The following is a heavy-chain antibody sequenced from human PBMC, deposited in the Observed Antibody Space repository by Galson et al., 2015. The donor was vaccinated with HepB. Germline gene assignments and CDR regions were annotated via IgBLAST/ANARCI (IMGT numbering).Heavy chain of an antibody. Sequence: SLRLSCAASGFTFSSYWMSWVRQAPGKGLEWVANIKQYGSEKYYVDSVKGRFTISRDNAKNSLYLQMNSLRAEDTAVYYCARDYYGSGSFGGDAFDIWGQGTMVTVSS. CDR2: IKQYGSEK. J-gene: IGHJ3*02. D-gene: IGHD3-10*01. CDR3: ARDYYGSGSFGGDAFDI. V-gene: IGHV3-7*01. CDR1: GFTFSSYW.